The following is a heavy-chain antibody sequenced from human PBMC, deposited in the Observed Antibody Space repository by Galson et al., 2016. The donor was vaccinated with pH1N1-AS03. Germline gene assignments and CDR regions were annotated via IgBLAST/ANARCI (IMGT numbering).Heavy chain of an antibody. CDR2: IFYSGST. Sequence: SETLSLTCTVSGGSISSYYWSWIRQPPGKGLEWIGYIFYSGSTFYNAFLKSRVTISVDTSKNQFSLKLRSVTAADTAVYYCARLDSSGWYSVDYWGQGNMVIVSS. CDR3: ARLDSSGWYSVDY. V-gene: IGHV4-59*08. CDR1: GGSISSYY. D-gene: IGHD6-19*01. J-gene: IGHJ4*02.